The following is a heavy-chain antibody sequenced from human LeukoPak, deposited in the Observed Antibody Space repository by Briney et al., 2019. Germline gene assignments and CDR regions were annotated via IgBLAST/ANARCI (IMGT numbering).Heavy chain of an antibody. CDR3: ARDEYRSRWLHP. CDR1: GSTFSSYW. D-gene: IGHD5-24*01. CDR2: IKGDGSEK. V-gene: IGHV3-7*01. J-gene: IGHJ5*02. Sequence: PGGSLRLSCAASGSTFSSYWMSWVRLAPGKGLEWVANIKGDGSEKWYADSVKGRFTISRDNAQNSVHLQMNSLRAEDTAVYPCARDEYRSRWLHPWGQGTLVTVTS.